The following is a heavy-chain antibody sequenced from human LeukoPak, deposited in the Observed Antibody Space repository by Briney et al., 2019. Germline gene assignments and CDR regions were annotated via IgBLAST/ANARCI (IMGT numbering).Heavy chain of an antibody. D-gene: IGHD3-22*01. V-gene: IGHV4-34*01. Sequence: PSETLSLTCAVYGGSFSGYYWSWIRQPPGKGLEWIGEINHSGSTNYNPSLKSRVTISVDTSKNQFSLKLSSVTAADTAVYYCARWSYYDSSGYQNPLDAFDIWGQGTMVTVSS. CDR2: INHSGST. CDR1: GGSFSGYY. CDR3: ARWSYYDSSGYQNPLDAFDI. J-gene: IGHJ3*02.